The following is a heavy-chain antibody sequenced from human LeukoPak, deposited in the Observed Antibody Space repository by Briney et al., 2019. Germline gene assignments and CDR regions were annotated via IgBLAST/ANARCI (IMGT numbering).Heavy chain of an antibody. V-gene: IGHV3-23*01. J-gene: IGHJ4*02. D-gene: IGHD6-6*01. CDR2: IRDSGGTT. CDR1: RFTFSGFA. CDR3: AKDPPSINY. Sequence: GGSLRLSCVASRFTFSGFAMSWVRQAPGKGLEWVSTIRDSGGTTYYADSVKGRFTISRDNSKNTLYLQMNSLRAEDTAVYYCAKDPPSINYWGQGTLVTVSS.